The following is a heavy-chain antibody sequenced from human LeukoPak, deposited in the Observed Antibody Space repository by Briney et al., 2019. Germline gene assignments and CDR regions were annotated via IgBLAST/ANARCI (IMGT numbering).Heavy chain of an antibody. Sequence: GGSLRLSCAASGFTFSVYWMSWVRQAPGKGLEWVANIKQDGSEKYYVDSVKGRFTISRDNAKNSLYLQINSLKTEDTAVYYCTTDRGWSAGSCYNDYWGQGTLVTVSS. CDR2: IKQDGSEK. CDR1: GFTFSVYW. J-gene: IGHJ4*02. CDR3: TTDRGWSAGSCYNDY. V-gene: IGHV3-7*05. D-gene: IGHD2-15*01.